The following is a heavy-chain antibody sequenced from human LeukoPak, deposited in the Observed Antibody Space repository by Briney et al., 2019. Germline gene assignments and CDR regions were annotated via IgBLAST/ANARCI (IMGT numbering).Heavy chain of an antibody. V-gene: IGHV4-30-2*01. Sequence: SQTLSLTCTVSGGSISSGGYYWSWIRQPPGKGLEWIGYIYHSGSTYYNPSLKSRVTISVDRSKNQFSLKLSSVTAADTAVYYCARGPYYYDSSGYHYYFDYWGQGTLVTVSS. CDR1: GGSISSGGYY. CDR2: IYHSGST. J-gene: IGHJ4*02. CDR3: ARGPYYYDSSGYHYYFDY. D-gene: IGHD3-22*01.